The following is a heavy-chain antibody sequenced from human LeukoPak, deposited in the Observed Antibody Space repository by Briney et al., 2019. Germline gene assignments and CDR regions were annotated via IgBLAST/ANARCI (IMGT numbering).Heavy chain of an antibody. CDR2: ISSSSSYI. CDR3: AELGITMIGGV. V-gene: IGHV3-21*01. D-gene: IGHD3-10*02. CDR1: GFTFSSYS. Sequence: GGSLRLSCAASGFTFSSYSMNWVRQAPGKGLEWVSSISSSSSYIYYADSVKGRFTISRDNAKNSLYLQMNSLRAEDTAVYYCAELGITMIGGVWGKGTTVTIAS. J-gene: IGHJ6*04.